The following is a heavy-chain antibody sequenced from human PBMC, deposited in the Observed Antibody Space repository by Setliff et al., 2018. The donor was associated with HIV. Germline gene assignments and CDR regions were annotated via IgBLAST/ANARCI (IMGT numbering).Heavy chain of an antibody. CDR1: GGSIASGDYY. CDR3: CARGYASGYDAYGY. D-gene: IGHD5-12*01. CDR2: IHYSGFT. V-gene: IGHV4-30-4*08. Sequence: SETLSLTCTVSGGSIASGDYYWNWIRQPPGKGLEWIGYIHYSGFTYYKPSLKSRVTISVDTSKNQFSLKLSSVTAADTAVYYYCARGYASGYDAYGYWGQGTLVTVSS. J-gene: IGHJ4*02.